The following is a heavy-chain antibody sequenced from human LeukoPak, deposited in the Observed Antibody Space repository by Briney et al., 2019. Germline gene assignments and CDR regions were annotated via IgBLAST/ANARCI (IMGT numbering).Heavy chain of an antibody. V-gene: IGHV1-69*06. CDR1: GGTFSSYA. CDR3: AREGSGMVRGVFDP. D-gene: IGHD3-10*01. CDR2: IIPIFGTA. J-gene: IGHJ5*02. Sequence: GASVKVSCKASGGTFSSYAISWVRQAPGQGLEWMGGIIPIFGTANYAQKFQGRVTITADKSTSTAYMELSSLRSEDTAVYYFAREGSGMVRGVFDPWGQGTLVTVSS.